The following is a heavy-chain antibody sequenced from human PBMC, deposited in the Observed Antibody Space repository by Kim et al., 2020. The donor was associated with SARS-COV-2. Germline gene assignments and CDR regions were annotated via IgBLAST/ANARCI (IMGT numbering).Heavy chain of an antibody. Sequence: GESLKISRKTSGYIFTNYWIGWVRQMPGKGLEWMGIIYSGDSNTRYSPSSQGQVTISADKSISTAYLQWSSLQASDTAVYYCARLYGDYDRWGQGTLVTVSS. CDR3: ARLYGDYDR. CDR1: GYIFTNYW. CDR2: IYSGDSNT. D-gene: IGHD4-17*01. V-gene: IGHV5-51*01. J-gene: IGHJ4*02.